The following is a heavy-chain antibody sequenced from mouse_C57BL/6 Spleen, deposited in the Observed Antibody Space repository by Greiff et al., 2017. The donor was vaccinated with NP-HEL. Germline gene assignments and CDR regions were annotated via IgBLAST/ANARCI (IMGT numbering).Heavy chain of an antibody. CDR3: TRFYDGYYR. J-gene: IGHJ2*01. D-gene: IGHD2-3*01. Sequence: QVQLQQSGAELVRPGASVTLSCKASGYTFTDYEMHWVKQTPVHGLEWIGAIDPETGGTAYNQKFKGKAILTADKSSSTAYMELRSLTSEDSAVYYCTRFYDGYYRWGQGTTLTVSS. V-gene: IGHV1-15*01. CDR1: GYTFTDYE. CDR2: IDPETGGT.